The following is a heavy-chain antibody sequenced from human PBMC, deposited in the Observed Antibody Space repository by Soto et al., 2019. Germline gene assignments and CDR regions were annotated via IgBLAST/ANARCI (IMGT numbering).Heavy chain of an antibody. CDR2: IYYSGST. Sequence: SETLSLTCTVSGGSISSYYWSWIRQPPGKGLEWIGYIYYSGSTNYNPSLKSRVTISVDTSKNQFSLKLSSVTAADTAVYYCARHEGDCSGGSCYSGYYYYYMDVWGKGTTVTVSS. D-gene: IGHD2-15*01. CDR1: GGSISSYY. J-gene: IGHJ6*03. V-gene: IGHV4-59*08. CDR3: ARHEGDCSGGSCYSGYYYYYMDV.